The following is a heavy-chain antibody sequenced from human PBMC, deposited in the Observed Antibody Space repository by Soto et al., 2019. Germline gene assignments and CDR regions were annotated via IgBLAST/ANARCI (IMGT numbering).Heavy chain of an antibody. CDR3: GYCSSTSCYSYYYMDV. CDR2: ISAYNGNT. J-gene: IGHJ6*03. Sequence: ASVKVSCKASGYTFTSYGISWVRQAPGQGLEWMGWISAYNGNTNYAQKLQGRVTMTTDTSTSTAYMELRSLRSDDTAVYYCGYCSSTSCYSYYYMDVWGKGTTVTVSS. D-gene: IGHD2-2*01. V-gene: IGHV1-18*01. CDR1: GYTFTSYG.